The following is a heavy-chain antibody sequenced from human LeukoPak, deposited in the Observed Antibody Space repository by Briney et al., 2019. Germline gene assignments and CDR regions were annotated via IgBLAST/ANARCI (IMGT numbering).Heavy chain of an antibody. CDR1: GFTFSGSN. CDR3: AKQQWLDGAYYFDY. D-gene: IGHD6-19*01. V-gene: IGHV3-21*01. J-gene: IGHJ4*02. CDR2: ISTSSSYI. Sequence: PGGSLRLSCAASGFTFSGSNLNWVRQAPGKGLEWVSSISTSSSYIYYGDSVKGRFTISRDNAKKSLYLQMNSLRAEDTAVYYCAKQQWLDGAYYFDYWGQGTLVTVSS.